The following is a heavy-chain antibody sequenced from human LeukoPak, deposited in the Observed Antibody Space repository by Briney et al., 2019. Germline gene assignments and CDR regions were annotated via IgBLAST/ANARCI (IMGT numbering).Heavy chain of an antibody. CDR3: ARSRLTYYDILPGQPAYYYYMDV. Sequence: ASVKVSCKASGGTFSSYAISWVRQAPGQGLEWMGGIIPIFGTANYAQKFQGRVTITADESTSTAYMELSSLRSEDTAVYYCARSRLTYYDILPGQPAYYYYMDVWGKGTTVTISS. V-gene: IGHV1-69*13. D-gene: IGHD3-9*01. J-gene: IGHJ6*03. CDR2: IIPIFGTA. CDR1: GGTFSSYA.